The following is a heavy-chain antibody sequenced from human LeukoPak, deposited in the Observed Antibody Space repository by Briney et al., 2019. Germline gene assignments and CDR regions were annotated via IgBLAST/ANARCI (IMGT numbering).Heavy chain of an antibody. CDR2: INHSGST. CDR3: ARVTDWNDLDY. Sequence: SETLSLTCAVYGGSFSGYYWSWIRQPPGKGLEWIGEINHSGSTNYNPSLKSRVTISVDTSKNQFSLQLTSVTAADTAVYYCARVTDWNDLDYWGPGTLVTVSS. V-gene: IGHV4-34*01. CDR1: GGSFSGYY. D-gene: IGHD1-1*01. J-gene: IGHJ4*02.